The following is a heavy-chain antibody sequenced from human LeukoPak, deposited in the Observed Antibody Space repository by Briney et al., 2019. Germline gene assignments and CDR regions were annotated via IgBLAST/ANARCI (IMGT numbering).Heavy chain of an antibody. V-gene: IGHV3-48*04. CDR1: GFTFSSYS. CDR3: AKAPVAGPLSPFDY. CDR2: ISSSSSTI. D-gene: IGHD6-19*01. Sequence: GGSLRLSCAASGFTFSSYSMNWVRQAPGKGLEWVSYISSSSSTIYYADSVKGRFTISRDNAKNSLYLQMNSLRAEDTALYYCAKAPVAGPLSPFDYWGQGTLVTVSS. J-gene: IGHJ4*02.